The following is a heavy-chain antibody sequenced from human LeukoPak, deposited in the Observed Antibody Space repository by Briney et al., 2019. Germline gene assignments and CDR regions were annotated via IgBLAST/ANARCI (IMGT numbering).Heavy chain of an antibody. V-gene: IGHV3-23*01. J-gene: IGHJ6*02. CDR2: ISGSGGST. Sequence: GGSLRLSCAASGFTFSSYAMSWVRQAPGKGLEWVSAISGSGGSTYYADSVKGRFTISRDNSKNTLYLQMNSLRAEDTAVYYCARGLQEYYYXYGMDVWGQGTTVTVSS. CDR1: GFTFSSYA. CDR3: ARGLQEYYYXYGMDV.